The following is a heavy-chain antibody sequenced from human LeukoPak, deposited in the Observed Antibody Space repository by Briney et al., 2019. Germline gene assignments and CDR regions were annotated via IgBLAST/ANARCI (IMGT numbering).Heavy chain of an antibody. V-gene: IGHV3-23*01. CDR3: AKDRGGSGWYVGDLDY. Sequence: GGSLRLSCAASGFTFNSYAMSWVRQAPGKGLEWVSAISGSGGSTYYADSVKGRFTISRDNSKNTLYLQMNSLRAEDTAVYYCAKDRGGSGWYVGDLDYWGQGTLVTVPS. CDR2: ISGSGGST. CDR1: GFTFNSYA. D-gene: IGHD6-19*01. J-gene: IGHJ4*02.